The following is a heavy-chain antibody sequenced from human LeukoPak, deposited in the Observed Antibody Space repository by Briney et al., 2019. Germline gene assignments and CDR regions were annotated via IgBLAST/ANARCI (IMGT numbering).Heavy chain of an antibody. D-gene: IGHD3-10*01. V-gene: IGHV1-2*02. CDR2: INPNSGGT. CDR1: GYTFTGYY. CDR3: ARATLIMARGVVFDY. J-gene: IGHJ4*02. Sequence: ASVKVSCKASGYTFTGYYMHWVRQAPGQGLEWMGWINPNSGGTNYAQKFQGRVTMTRDTSISTAYMELSRLRSDDTAVYYCARATLIMARGVVFDYWGQGTLVTVSS.